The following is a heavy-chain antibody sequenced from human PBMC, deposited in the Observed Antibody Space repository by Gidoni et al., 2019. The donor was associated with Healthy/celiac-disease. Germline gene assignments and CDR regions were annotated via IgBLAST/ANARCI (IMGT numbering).Heavy chain of an antibody. CDR3: AKEQGYYGSGSSLGY. J-gene: IGHJ4*02. CDR1: GITFSSYA. Sequence: TYSGITFSSYAMSWVRQATGKGLEWVSAISGSGGRTCYAESVKGRFTISRDNAKNTLYLQMNRLRAEDTAVYYCAKEQGYYGSGSSLGYWGQGTLVTVSS. D-gene: IGHD3-10*01. V-gene: IGHV3-23*01. CDR2: ISGSGGRT.